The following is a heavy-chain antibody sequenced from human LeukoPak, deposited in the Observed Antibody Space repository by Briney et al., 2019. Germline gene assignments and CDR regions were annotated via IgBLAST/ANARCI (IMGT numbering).Heavy chain of an antibody. CDR1: RFIFTNYW. V-gene: IGHV3-74*01. D-gene: IGHD1-14*01. J-gene: IGHJ4*02. Sequence: GGSLRLSCAASRFIFTNYWVHWVRQAPGKGLVWVSHVNNDGSATSYADSVKGRFTISRDNSKNTLYLQMNSLRAEDTAVYYCANLLNHERLGTFDYWGQGTLVTVSS. CDR2: VNNDGSAT. CDR3: ANLLNHERLGTFDY.